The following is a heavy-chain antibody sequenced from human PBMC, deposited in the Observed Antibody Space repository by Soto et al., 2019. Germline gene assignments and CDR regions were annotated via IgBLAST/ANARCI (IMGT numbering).Heavy chain of an antibody. D-gene: IGHD2-2*01. Sequence: EVQLLESGGGLVQPGGSLRLSCAGSGFTFINYAMNWVRQAPGKGLEWVSSISGGGDATFFADSVRGRFTISRDNSKNTVTLKMNNMGVDNTAVYYFPIKMRGSTSRSNYWYFDLWGRGTLVTVSS. V-gene: IGHV3-23*01. J-gene: IGHJ2*01. CDR2: ISGGGDAT. CDR3: PIKMRGSTSRSNYWYFDL. CDR1: GFTFINYA.